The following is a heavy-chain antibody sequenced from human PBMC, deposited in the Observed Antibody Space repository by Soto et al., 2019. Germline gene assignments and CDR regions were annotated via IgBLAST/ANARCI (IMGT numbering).Heavy chain of an antibody. CDR3: ARAGYSSSGNFDY. Sequence: SQTLSLTCAISGDSVSSNHATWDRIRQSPSRGLEWLGRTYYRSKWYNDYAVSVKSRITINPDTSKNQFSLQLNSVTPEDTAVYYCARAGYSSSGNFDYWGQGTLVTVSS. J-gene: IGHJ4*02. CDR2: TYYRSKWYN. V-gene: IGHV6-1*01. D-gene: IGHD6-13*01. CDR1: GDSVSSNHAT.